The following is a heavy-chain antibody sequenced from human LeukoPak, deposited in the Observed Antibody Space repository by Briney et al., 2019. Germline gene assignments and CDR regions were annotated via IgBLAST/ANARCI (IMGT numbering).Heavy chain of an antibody. CDR1: GYIFTSYW. J-gene: IGHJ6*02. Sequence: GASLMISCQGSGYIFTSYWISGVHQLPGKGLEWMGRIDLSDSYTNYSPSFQGHVTISADKSISTAYLQWSSLKASDTAMYYCAGPYYYGSGFYGMDVWGQGTTVSVSS. D-gene: IGHD3-10*01. CDR2: IDLSDSYT. V-gene: IGHV5-10-1*01. CDR3: AGPYYYGSGFYGMDV.